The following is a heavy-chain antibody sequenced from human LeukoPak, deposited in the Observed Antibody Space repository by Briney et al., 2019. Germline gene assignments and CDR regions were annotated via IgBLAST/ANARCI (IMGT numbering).Heavy chain of an antibody. CDR1: GYIFTSYG. J-gene: IGHJ4*02. Sequence: ASVKVSCKASGYIFTSYGISWVRQAAGQGLEWMGWISVYNGNTNYAQKVQGRVTMTTDTSTSTAYMELRSLRSDDTAVYYCARGVPYYSASSGYFAFDYWGQGTLVPVSS. D-gene: IGHD3-22*01. CDR3: ARGVPYYSASSGYFAFDY. V-gene: IGHV1-18*01. CDR2: ISVYNGNT.